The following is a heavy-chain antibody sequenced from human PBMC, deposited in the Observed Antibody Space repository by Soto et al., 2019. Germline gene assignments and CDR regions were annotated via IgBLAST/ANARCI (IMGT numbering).Heavy chain of an antibody. V-gene: IGHV3-30-3*01. CDR1: GFTFSTYA. D-gene: IGHD3-22*01. Sequence: GGSLRLSCAASGFTFSTYAVHWVRQAPGKGLEWVAVMSYDGSNKYYADSVKGRFTISRDNSKNTLYLQMNSLRAEDTAVYYCAKTSITMIVVVTNYPDYWGQGTLVTVSS. CDR3: AKTSITMIVVVTNYPDY. J-gene: IGHJ4*02. CDR2: MSYDGSNK.